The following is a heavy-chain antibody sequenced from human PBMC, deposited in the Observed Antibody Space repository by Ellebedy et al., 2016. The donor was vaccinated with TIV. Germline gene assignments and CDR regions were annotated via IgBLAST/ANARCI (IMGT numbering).Heavy chain of an antibody. J-gene: IGHJ5*02. CDR1: GGTFSSYA. D-gene: IGHD2-2*01. CDR2: INAGNGNT. CDR3: ARGGPSRVGMTAAIFDP. V-gene: IGHV1-3*01. Sequence: ASVKVSCKASGGTFSSYAISWVRQAPGQRLEWMGWINAGNGNTKYSQKFQGRVTITRDTSASTAYMELSSLRSEDTAVYYCARGGPSRVGMTAAIFDPWGQGTLVTVSS.